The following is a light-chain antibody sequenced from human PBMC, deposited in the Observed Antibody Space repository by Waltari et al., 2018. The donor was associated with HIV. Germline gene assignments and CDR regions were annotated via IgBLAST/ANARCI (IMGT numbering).Light chain of an antibody. J-gene: IGKJ5*01. CDR1: QRVSSY. CDR2: DAS. CDR3: QQRSNWRIT. V-gene: IGKV3-11*01. Sequence: EIVLTQSPATLSLSPGERATISCRASQRVSSYLAWYQQKPGQAPRLLIYDASNRATGIPARFSGSGSGTDFTLTISSLEPEDFAVYYCQQRSNWRITFGQGTRLEIK.